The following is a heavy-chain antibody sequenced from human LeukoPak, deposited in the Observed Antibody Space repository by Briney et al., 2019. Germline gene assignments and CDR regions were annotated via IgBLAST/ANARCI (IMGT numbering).Heavy chain of an antibody. V-gene: IGHV3-23*01. Sequence: GGSLRLFCAASGFTFSSYAMSWVRQAPGKGLEWDSAISGSGSSTYYADSVKGRFTISRDNSKNTLYLQMNSLRAEDTAVYYCAKGPTPSTKYNWFDPWGQGTLVTVSS. D-gene: IGHD4-17*01. J-gene: IGHJ5*02. CDR2: ISGSGSST. CDR3: AKGPTPSTKYNWFDP. CDR1: GFTFSSYA.